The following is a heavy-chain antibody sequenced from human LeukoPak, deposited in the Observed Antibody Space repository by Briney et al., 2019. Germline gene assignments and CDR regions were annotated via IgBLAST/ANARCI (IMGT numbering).Heavy chain of an antibody. CDR3: ARNYDILTAYGMDV. CDR1: GFTFSSYA. V-gene: IGHV3-23*01. CDR2: ISGSGGST. D-gene: IGHD3-9*01. Sequence: GGSLRLSCAASGFTFSSYAMSWVRQAPGKGLEWVSTISGSGGSTYYADSVKGRFTISRDNSKNTVHLQMNSLRAEDTAVYYCARNYDILTAYGMDVWGQGTTVTVSS. J-gene: IGHJ6*02.